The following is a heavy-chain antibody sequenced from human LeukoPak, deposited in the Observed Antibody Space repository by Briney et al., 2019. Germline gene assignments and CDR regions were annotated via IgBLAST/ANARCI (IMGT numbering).Heavy chain of an antibody. J-gene: IGHJ5*02. CDR3: ARVRSSSALTPWFDP. D-gene: IGHD6-6*01. CDR1: GGSISSYY. V-gene: IGHV4-59*01. Sequence: SETLSLTCTVSGGSISSYYWSWIRQPPGKGLEWIGYIYYSGSTNYNPSLKSRVTISVDTSKNQFSLKLSSVTAADTAVYYCARVRSSSALTPWFDPWGQGTLVTVSS. CDR2: IYYSGST.